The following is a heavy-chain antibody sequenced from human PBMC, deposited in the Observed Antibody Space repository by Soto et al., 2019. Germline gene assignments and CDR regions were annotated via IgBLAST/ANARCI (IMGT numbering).Heavy chain of an antibody. CDR1: GGSFSGYY. D-gene: IGHD3-10*01. J-gene: IGHJ4*02. CDR3: ARGVPLYYYGSGSYYQGYYFDY. V-gene: IGHV4-34*01. CDR2: INHSGST. Sequence: SETLSLTCAVYGGSFSGYYWSWIRQPPGKGLEWIGEINHSGSTNYNPSLKSRVTISVDTSKNQFSLKLSSVTAADTAVYYCARGVPLYYYGSGSYYQGYYFDYWGQGTLVTVSS.